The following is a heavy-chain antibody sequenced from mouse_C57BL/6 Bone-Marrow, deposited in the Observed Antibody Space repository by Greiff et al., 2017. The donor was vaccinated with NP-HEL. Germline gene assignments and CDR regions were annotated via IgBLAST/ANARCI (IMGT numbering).Heavy chain of an antibody. J-gene: IGHJ4*01. V-gene: IGHV5-4*03. CDR1: GFTFSSYA. CDR3: ARAGGRYYYAMDY. D-gene: IGHD3-3*01. Sequence: EVNLVESGGGLVKPGGSLKLSCAASGFTFSSYAMSWVRQTPEKRLEWVATISDGGSYTYYPDNVKGRFTISRDNAKNNLYLQMSHLKSEDTAMYYCARAGGRYYYAMDYWGQGTSVTVSS. CDR2: ISDGGSYT.